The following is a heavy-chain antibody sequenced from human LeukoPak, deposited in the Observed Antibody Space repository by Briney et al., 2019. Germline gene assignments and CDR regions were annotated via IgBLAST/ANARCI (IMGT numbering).Heavy chain of an antibody. CDR1: GGSISSYY. V-gene: IGHV4-59*01. D-gene: IGHD2-2*01. J-gene: IGHJ6*03. CDR3: ARAVVPAAKGGYYYDYYYMDV. Sequence: PSETLSLTCTVSGGSISSYYWSWIRQPPGKGLEWIGYIYYSGSTNYNPSLKSRVTISIDTSKNQFSLKVSSVTAADTAVYYCARAVVPAAKGGYYYDYYYMDVWGKGTTVTVSS. CDR2: IYYSGST.